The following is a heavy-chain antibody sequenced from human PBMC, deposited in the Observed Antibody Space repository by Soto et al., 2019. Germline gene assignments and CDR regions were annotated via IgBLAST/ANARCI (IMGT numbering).Heavy chain of an antibody. CDR3: AKASNSSPWFDSWLES. Sequence: EVQLLESGGGLVQPGGSLRLSCAASGFNFRYYAMTWVRQAPGKGLEWVSSINDNGDSTHYADSVKGRVTISRDNSKNTLYLQMNSLTAEDTAVYFCAKASNSSPWFDSWLESWGQGTLVTVSS. CDR2: INDNGDST. V-gene: IGHV3-23*01. CDR1: GFNFRYYA. J-gene: IGHJ5*01. D-gene: IGHD6-6*01.